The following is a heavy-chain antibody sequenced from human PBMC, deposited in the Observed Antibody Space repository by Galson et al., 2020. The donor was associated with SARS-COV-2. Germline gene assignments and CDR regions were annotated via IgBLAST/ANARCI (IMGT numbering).Heavy chain of an antibody. CDR1: YD. CDR2: ISYDGSNK. V-gene: IGHV3-30*01. J-gene: IGHJ3*02. Sequence: YDMHWVSTAPGKGLEWVAVISYDGSNKYYADSVRGRFNISRDNSKNTLYLQINSLRAEYTAVYYCARPYGSGSYYNPHDAFDIWGQGTIVTVSS. D-gene: IGHD3-10*01. CDR3: ARPYGSGSYYNPHDAFDI.